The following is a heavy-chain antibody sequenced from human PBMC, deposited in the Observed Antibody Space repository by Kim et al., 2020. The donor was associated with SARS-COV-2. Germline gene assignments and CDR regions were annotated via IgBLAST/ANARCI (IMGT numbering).Heavy chain of an antibody. J-gene: IGHJ4*02. V-gene: IGHV3-21*01. CDR1: GFTFSSYS. CDR3: ARDSAYCSGGSCYCDY. Sequence: GGSLRLSCAASGFTFSSYSMNWVRQAPGKGLEWVSSISSSSSYIYYADSVKGRFTISRDNAKNSLYLQMNSLRAEDTAVYYCARDSAYCSGGSCYCDYWGQGTLVTVSS. CDR2: ISSSSSYI. D-gene: IGHD2-15*01.